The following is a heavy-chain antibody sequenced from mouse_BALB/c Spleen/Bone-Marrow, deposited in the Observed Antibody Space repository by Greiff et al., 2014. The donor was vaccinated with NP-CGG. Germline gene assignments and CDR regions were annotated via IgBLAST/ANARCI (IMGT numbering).Heavy chain of an antibody. Sequence: VQLQQSGPGLVAPSQSLSITCTVSGFSLTSYGVHWVRQPPGKVLEWLGVIWAGGSTNYNSALMSRLSISKDNSKSQVFLEMNSLQTDDTAMYYCARGSYYEGAMDYWGQGTSVTVSS. V-gene: IGHV2-9*02. D-gene: IGHD1-1*01. J-gene: IGHJ4*01. CDR2: IWAGGST. CDR1: GFSLTSYG. CDR3: ARGSYYEGAMDY.